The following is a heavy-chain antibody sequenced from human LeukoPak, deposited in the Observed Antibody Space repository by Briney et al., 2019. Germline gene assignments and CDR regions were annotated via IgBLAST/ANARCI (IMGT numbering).Heavy chain of an antibody. CDR1: GYTFTGYY. D-gene: IGHD3-10*01. CDR2: INPNSGGT. CDR3: ARGRISMVRGVIMGLDF. V-gene: IGHV1-2*02. Sequence: ASVKVSRKASGYTFTGYYMHWVRQAPGQGLEWMGWINPNSGGTNYAQKFQGRVTMTRDTSISTAYMELSRLRSDDTAVYYCARGRISMVRGVIMGLDFWGQGTLVTVSS. J-gene: IGHJ4*02.